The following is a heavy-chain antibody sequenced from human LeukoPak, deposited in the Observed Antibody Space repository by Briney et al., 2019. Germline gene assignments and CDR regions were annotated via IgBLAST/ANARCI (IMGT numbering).Heavy chain of an antibody. CDR3: ARGGYSYSYVRSGYYFDY. V-gene: IGHV4-34*01. Sequence: SETLSLTCTVSGGSISSYHWSWIRQPPGKGLEWIGEINHSGSTDYNPSLKSRVTISVDTSKNQFSLKLSSVTAADTAVYYCARGGYSYSYVRSGYYFDYWGQGTLVTVSS. J-gene: IGHJ4*02. CDR1: GGSISSYH. CDR2: INHSGST. D-gene: IGHD5-18*01.